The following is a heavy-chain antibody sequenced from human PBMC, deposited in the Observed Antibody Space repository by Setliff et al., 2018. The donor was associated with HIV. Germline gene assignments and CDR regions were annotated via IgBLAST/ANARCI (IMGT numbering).Heavy chain of an antibody. CDR3: ARDPYGYCTTTTCYVPGY. CDR2: IIPPVGAA. D-gene: IGHD2-2*03. Sequence: SVKVSCKASGYTFTGYYVHWVRQAPGQGLEWMGGIIPPVGAAVYAQNFQGRVTITADESTSTAYMELSSLRSEDTAIYYCARDPYGYCTTTTCYVPGYWGQGTLVTVSS. V-gene: IGHV1-69*13. CDR1: GYTFTGYY. J-gene: IGHJ4*02.